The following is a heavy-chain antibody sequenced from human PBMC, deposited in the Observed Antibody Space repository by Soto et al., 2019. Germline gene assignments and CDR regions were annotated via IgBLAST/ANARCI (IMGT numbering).Heavy chain of an antibody. CDR1: GYTFTGYY. D-gene: IGHD3-3*01. CDR2: INPNSGGT. V-gene: IGHV1-2*02. J-gene: IGHJ4*02. CDR3: ARGIITIFGVVKYYFDY. Sequence: ASVKVSCKASGYTFTGYYMHWVRQAPGQGLEWMGWINPNSGGTNYAQKFQGRVTMTRDTSISTAYMELSRLRSDDTAVYYCARGIITIFGVVKYYFDYWGQGTLVTVSS.